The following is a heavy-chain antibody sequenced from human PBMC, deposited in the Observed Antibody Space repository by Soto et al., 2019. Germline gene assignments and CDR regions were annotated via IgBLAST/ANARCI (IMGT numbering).Heavy chain of an antibody. D-gene: IGHD3-3*01. CDR2: INPSGGST. CDR3: ARAGVIRYDFWSGYRSSYYYYGMDV. CDR1: CYTFTSYY. Sequence: ASVKVSCKASCYTFTSYYMHWVRQAPGQGLEWMGIINPSGGSTSYAQKFQGRVTMTRDTSTSTVYMELSSLRSEDTAVYYCARAGVIRYDFWSGYRSSYYYYGMDVWGQGTTVTVSS. J-gene: IGHJ6*02. V-gene: IGHV1-46*01.